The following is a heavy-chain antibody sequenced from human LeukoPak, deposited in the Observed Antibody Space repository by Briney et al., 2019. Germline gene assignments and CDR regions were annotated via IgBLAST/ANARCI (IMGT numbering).Heavy chain of an antibody. J-gene: IGHJ5*02. CDR2: IIHSGST. CDR3: ARGLTNDILTGYNRSWFDP. V-gene: IGHV4-34*01. CDR1: GGSFSGYY. D-gene: IGHD3-9*01. Sequence: SETLSLTCAVYGGSFSGYYWSWIRHPPGRGREWIGEIIHSGSTTYNPPLKHRVTISVDTSKTQFSLKLSSVTAADTAVYYCARGLTNDILTGYNRSWFDPWGEGTLVTVSS.